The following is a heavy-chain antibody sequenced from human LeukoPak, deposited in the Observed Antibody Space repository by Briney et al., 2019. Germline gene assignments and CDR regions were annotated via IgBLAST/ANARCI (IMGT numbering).Heavy chain of an antibody. Sequence: ASVKVSCKAFGYTFTSYGIIWVRQAPGQGLEWMGWISAYNGNTNYAQKLQGRVTMTTDTSTSTAYMELRSLRSDDTGVYYCARAPTFTMVRGVIMGYTEEIFDPWGQGTLVTVSS. CDR1: GYTFTSYG. CDR3: ARAPTFTMVRGVIMGYTEEIFDP. J-gene: IGHJ5*02. D-gene: IGHD3-10*01. V-gene: IGHV1-18*01. CDR2: ISAYNGNT.